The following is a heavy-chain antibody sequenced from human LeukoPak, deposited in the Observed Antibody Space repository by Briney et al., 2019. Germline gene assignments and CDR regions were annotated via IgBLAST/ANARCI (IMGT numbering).Heavy chain of an antibody. D-gene: IGHD1-1*01. V-gene: IGHV3-73*01. CDR3: TRHDNLNWYFDL. Sequence: PGGSLRLSCAASGFTFSGSAMHWVRQASGKGLEWVGRIRSKANSYATAYAASAKGRFTISRDDSKNTAYLQMNSLKTEDTAMYYCTRHDNLNWYFDLWGRGTLVTVSS. CDR2: IRSKANSYAT. CDR1: GFTFSGSA. J-gene: IGHJ2*01.